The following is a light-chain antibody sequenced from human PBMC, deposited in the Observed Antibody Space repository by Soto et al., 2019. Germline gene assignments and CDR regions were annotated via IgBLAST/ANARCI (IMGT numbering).Light chain of an antibody. J-gene: IGKJ4*01. CDR3: QKRSDWPAN. Sequence: EIVLPQSPATLSLSPGERATLSCRASQSVRSYLAWYQQKPGQAPTLLIYDASNRAPGIPARYSGSGSGTDFTLTISRLEPEDFAVYYCQKRSDWPANFGGGPKVQIK. CDR1: QSVRSY. V-gene: IGKV3-11*01. CDR2: DAS.